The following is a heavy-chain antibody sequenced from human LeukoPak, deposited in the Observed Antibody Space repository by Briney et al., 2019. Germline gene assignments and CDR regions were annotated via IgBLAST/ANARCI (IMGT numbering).Heavy chain of an antibody. CDR3: AKGDYYYYYYMDV. V-gene: IGHV3-23*01. CDR2: ISGSGGST. Sequence: GGSLRLSCAASGFTFSSYGMSWVRQAPAKGLEWVSAISGSGGSTYYAASVKGRFTISRDNSKNTLYLQMNSLRAEDTAVYYCAKGDYYYYYYMDVWGKGTTVTISS. CDR1: GFTFSSYG. J-gene: IGHJ6*03.